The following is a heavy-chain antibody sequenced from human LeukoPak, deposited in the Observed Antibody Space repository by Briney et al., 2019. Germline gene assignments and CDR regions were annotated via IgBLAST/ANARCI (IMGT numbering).Heavy chain of an antibody. J-gene: IGHJ6*03. V-gene: IGHV3-48*03. Sequence: PGGSLRLSCAASGFTFSSYEMNWVRQAPGKGLEWVSYISSSGSTIYYADSVKGRFTISRDNAKNSLYLQMNSLRAEDTAVYYCARDAVVVVAATRDYYYYYMDVWGKGTTVTISS. CDR1: GFTFSSYE. CDR2: ISSSGSTI. D-gene: IGHD2-15*01. CDR3: ARDAVVVVAATRDYYYYYMDV.